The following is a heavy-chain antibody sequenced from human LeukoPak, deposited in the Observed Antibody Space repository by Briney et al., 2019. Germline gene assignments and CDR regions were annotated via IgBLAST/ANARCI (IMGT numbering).Heavy chain of an antibody. Sequence: ASVKISCKASGYTFTDYYMHWAQQAPGKGLEWMGCVDPEDGETIYAEKFQGRVTITADTSTDTAYMELSSLRSEDTAVYYCATEPLSGWYDYWGQGTLVTVSS. D-gene: IGHD6-19*01. CDR1: GYTFTDYY. V-gene: IGHV1-69-2*01. J-gene: IGHJ4*02. CDR2: VDPEDGET. CDR3: ATEPLSGWYDY.